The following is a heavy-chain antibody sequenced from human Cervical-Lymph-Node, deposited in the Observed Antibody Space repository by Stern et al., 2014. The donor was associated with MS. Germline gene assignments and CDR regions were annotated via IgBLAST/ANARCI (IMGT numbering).Heavy chain of an antibody. J-gene: IGHJ4*02. V-gene: IGHV2-5*02. CDR1: GFSLSTSGLG. Sequence: QITLKESGPALVKPTQTLTLTCTFSGFSLSTSGLGVGWIRQPPGEALECLAYIYWADQKRYSPSLKSRLTITKDTSKNQVVLTLTNVDPVDTATYYCAHRTAGPFDYWGQGTLVTVSS. CDR3: AHRTAGPFDY. CDR2: IYWADQK.